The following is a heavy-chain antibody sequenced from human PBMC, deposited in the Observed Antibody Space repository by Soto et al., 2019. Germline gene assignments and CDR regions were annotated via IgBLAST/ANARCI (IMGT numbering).Heavy chain of an antibody. J-gene: IGHJ6*02. CDR2: IYSGGST. V-gene: IGHV3-53*01. CDR1: GFTVSSNY. CDR3: ARGAFSSSWLFYYYYGMDV. Sequence: PGGSLRLSXAASGFTVSSNYMSWVRQAPGKGLEWVSVIYSGGSTYYADSVKGRFTISRDNSKNTLYLQMNSLRAEDTAVYYCARGAFSSSWLFYYYYGMDVWGQGTTVTVSS. D-gene: IGHD6-13*01.